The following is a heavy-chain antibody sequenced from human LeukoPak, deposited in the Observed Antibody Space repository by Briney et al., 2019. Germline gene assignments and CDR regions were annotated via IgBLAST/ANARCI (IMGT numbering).Heavy chain of an antibody. D-gene: IGHD3-16*02. CDR1: GGSISSSSYY. J-gene: IGHJ5*02. Sequence: SETLSLTCTVSGGSISSSSYYWGWIRQPPGKGLEWIGSIYYSGSTYYNPCLKSRVTISVDTSKNQFSLKLSSVTAADTAVYYCARSREGGSYRPTNWFDPWGQGTLVTVSS. V-gene: IGHV4-39*07. CDR2: IYYSGST. CDR3: ARSREGGSYRPTNWFDP.